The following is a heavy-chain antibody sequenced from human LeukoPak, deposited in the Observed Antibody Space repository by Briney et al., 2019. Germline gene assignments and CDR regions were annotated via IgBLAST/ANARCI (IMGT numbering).Heavy chain of an antibody. V-gene: IGHV1-2*02. Sequence: GASVKVSCKASGYTFTGYYMHWVRHAPGQGLEWMGWINPNSGGTNYAQKSQGRVTMTRDTSISTAYMELSRLRSDDTAVYYCARGKYYDFWSGYYKDYWGQGTLVTVSS. CDR1: GYTFTGYY. D-gene: IGHD3-3*01. CDR2: INPNSGGT. CDR3: ARGKYYDFWSGYYKDY. J-gene: IGHJ4*02.